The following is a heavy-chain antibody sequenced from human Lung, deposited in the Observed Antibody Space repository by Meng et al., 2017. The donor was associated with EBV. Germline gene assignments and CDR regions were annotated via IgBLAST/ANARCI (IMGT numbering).Heavy chain of an antibody. Sequence: QVQWVPPGAVVKKPVASVKVSCKASGYTFTSYGISWVRQAPGQGLEWMGWISGYNGNTNYAQKLQGRVTMTTDTSTSTAYMELRSLRSDDTAVYYCAREADGATFDYWGQGTLVTVSS. V-gene: IGHV1-18*01. J-gene: IGHJ4*02. CDR2: ISGYNGNT. CDR1: GYTFTSYG. CDR3: AREADGATFDY. D-gene: IGHD1-26*01.